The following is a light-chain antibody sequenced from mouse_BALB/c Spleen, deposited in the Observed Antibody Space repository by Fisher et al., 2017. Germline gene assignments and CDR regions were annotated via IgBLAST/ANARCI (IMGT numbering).Light chain of an antibody. J-gene: IGKJ5*01. Sequence: IVMTQTTAIMSASPGEKVTMTCSASSSVSYMHWYQQKPGSSPRLLIYDTSNLASGVPVRFSGSGSGTSYSLTISRMEAEDAATYYCQQYSGYPLTFGAGTKLELK. CDR2: DTS. V-gene: IGKV4-55*01. CDR3: QQYSGYPLT. CDR1: SSVSY.